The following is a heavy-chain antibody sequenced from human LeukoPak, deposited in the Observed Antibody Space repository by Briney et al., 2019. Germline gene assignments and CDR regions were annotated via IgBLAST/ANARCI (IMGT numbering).Heavy chain of an antibody. CDR3: ARGPRPHWSGYYTGPFYFDY. D-gene: IGHD3-3*01. V-gene: IGHV1-69*13. CDR2: IIPIFGTA. J-gene: IGHJ4*02. Sequence: SVKVSCKASGGTFSSYAISWVRQAPGQGLEWMGGIIPIFGTANYAQKFQGRVTITADESTSTAYMELSSLRSEDTAVYYCARGPRPHWSGYYTGPFYFDYWGQGTLVTVSS. CDR1: GGTFSSYA.